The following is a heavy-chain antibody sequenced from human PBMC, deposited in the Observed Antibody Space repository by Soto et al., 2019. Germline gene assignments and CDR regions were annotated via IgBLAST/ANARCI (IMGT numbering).Heavy chain of an antibody. D-gene: IGHD3-10*01. CDR2: ISGYNGNT. Sequence: ASVKVSCNASGYTFTNYGISWVRQAPGQGLEWMGWISGYNGNTIYAQNLQGRVTMTTDTPTNTAYMELRSLRSDDTAVYYCARGVGSGSYYNQYNWFDPWGQGTLVTVSS. V-gene: IGHV1-18*01. J-gene: IGHJ5*02. CDR1: GYTFTNYG. CDR3: ARGVGSGSYYNQYNWFDP.